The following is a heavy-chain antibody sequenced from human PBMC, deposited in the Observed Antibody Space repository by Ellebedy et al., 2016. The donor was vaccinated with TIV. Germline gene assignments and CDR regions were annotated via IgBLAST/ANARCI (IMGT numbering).Heavy chain of an antibody. J-gene: IGHJ3*01. CDR3: ARTTTMTTFGAFDF. D-gene: IGHD3-16*01. CDR1: GFTVSGDY. CDR2: MDAGCNT. Sequence: PGGSLRLSCAASGFTVSGDYMSWVRQAPGKGLEWVSIMDAGCNTHYPDPVKGRFTVSRDNSKNTLYLQMNSLRAEDTALYYCARTTTMTTFGAFDFWGQGTMVTVSS. V-gene: IGHV3-66*01.